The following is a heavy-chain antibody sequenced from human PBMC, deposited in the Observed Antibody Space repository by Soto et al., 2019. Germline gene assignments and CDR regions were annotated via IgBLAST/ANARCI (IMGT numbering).Heavy chain of an antibody. CDR1: GGSFSGDY. CDR2: INDRGSI. J-gene: IGHJ2*01. CDR3: ARESHDILTGPPWVWYFDL. V-gene: IGHV4-34*01. D-gene: IGHD3-9*01. Sequence: QVQLQQWGAGPLRPLETLSLTCGVSGGSFSGDYWAWIRQSPGKGLEWIGEINDRGSINYNPSLKSRVSISVDTSKKHYSLNLRSVTAADTAVYYCARESHDILTGPPWVWYFDLWGRGTLVTVSS.